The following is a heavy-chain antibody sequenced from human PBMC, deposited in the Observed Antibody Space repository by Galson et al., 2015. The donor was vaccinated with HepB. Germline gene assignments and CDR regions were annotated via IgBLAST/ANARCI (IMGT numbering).Heavy chain of an antibody. J-gene: IGHJ5*02. Sequence: SVKVSCKASGYTFTSYGISWVRQAPGQGLEWMGWISAYNGNTNYAQKLQGRFTMTTDTSTSTAYMELRSLRSDDTAVYYCARAALAYYDFWSGYPNNWFDPRGQGTLVTVSS. CDR2: ISAYNGNT. CDR3: ARAALAYYDFWSGYPNNWFDP. V-gene: IGHV1-18*04. CDR1: GYTFTSYG. D-gene: IGHD3-3*01.